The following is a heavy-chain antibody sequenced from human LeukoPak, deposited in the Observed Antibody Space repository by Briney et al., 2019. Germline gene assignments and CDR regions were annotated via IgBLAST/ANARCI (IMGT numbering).Heavy chain of an antibody. V-gene: IGHV4-59*01. Sequence: PSETLSLTCTVAGGSISSYYWSWIRQPPAKGLEWIGYIYYSGSTNYNPSLKSRVTISVDTSKNQFSLKLSSVTAADTGVYYCARAPMVRGTKLNYYMDVWGKGTTVTVSS. CDR1: GGSISSYY. CDR3: ARAPMVRGTKLNYYMDV. D-gene: IGHD3-10*01. CDR2: IYYSGST. J-gene: IGHJ6*03.